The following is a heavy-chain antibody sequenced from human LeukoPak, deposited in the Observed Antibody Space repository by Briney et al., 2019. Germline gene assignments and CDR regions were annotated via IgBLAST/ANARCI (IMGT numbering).Heavy chain of an antibody. D-gene: IGHD4-17*01. CDR1: GYRFTSYW. V-gene: IGHV5-51*01. Sequence: GESLKISCKGSGYRFTSYWIGWVRQMPGKGLEWMGIIYPDDSDTKYSPSFQDQVTISIDKSINTAYLQWSSLKASDTAMYYCARHNYGDLVKHYYYYGMDVWGQGTTVTVSS. CDR3: ARHNYGDLVKHYYYYGMDV. CDR2: IYPDDSDT. J-gene: IGHJ6*02.